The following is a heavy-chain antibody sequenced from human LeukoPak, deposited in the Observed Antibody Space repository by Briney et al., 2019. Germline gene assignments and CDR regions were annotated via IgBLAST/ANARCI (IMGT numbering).Heavy chain of an antibody. CDR1: GFTFSSYS. CDR2: ISSSSSYI. V-gene: IGHV3-21*01. J-gene: IGHJ4*02. Sequence: GGSLRLSCAASGFTFSSYSMNWVRQAPGKGLEWVTSISSSSSYIYYADSVKGRFTISRDNAKNSLYLQMNSLRAEDTAVYYCARVPSPYYFDYWGQGPLVTVSS. CDR3: ARVPSPYYFDY.